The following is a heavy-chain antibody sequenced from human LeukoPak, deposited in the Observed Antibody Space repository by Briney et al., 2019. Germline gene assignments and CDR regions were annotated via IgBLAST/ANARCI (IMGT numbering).Heavy chain of an antibody. CDR2: IYHSGST. Sequence: PSQTLSLTCTVSGGSISSGGYYWSWIRQPPGKGLEWIGYIYHSGSTNNNPSLKSRVSISVDTSKNQFSLKLSSVTAADTAVYYCAKHSSGKKWLDYWGQGTLVTVSS. CDR3: AKHSSGKKWLDY. CDR1: GGSISSGGYY. V-gene: IGHV4-30-2*01. D-gene: IGHD6-19*01. J-gene: IGHJ4*02.